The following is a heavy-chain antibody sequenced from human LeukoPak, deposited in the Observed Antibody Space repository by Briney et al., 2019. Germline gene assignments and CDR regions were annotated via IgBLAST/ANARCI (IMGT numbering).Heavy chain of an antibody. D-gene: IGHD3-22*01. J-gene: IGHJ4*02. V-gene: IGHV3-21*01. CDR1: GFSFSDYS. CDR3: ARDSFAGYDSSGYSSYDY. Sequence: GGSLRLSCAASGFSFSDYSMNWVRQAPGKGLEWVSFISGYSTYIYYADSLKGRFTISRDNAKNSLYLQMNSLRAEDTAVYYCARDSFAGYDSSGYSSYDYWGQGTLVTASS. CDR2: ISGYSTYI.